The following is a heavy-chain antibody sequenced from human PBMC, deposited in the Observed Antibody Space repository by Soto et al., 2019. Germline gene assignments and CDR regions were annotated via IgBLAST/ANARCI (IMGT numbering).Heavy chain of an antibody. V-gene: IGHV3-33*01. D-gene: IGHD2-15*01. CDR3: ARDVLVVAATDTAMVTHYYGMDV. Sequence: GGSLRLSCAASGFTFSSYGMHWVRQAPGKGLEWVAVIWYDGSNKYYADSVKGRFTISRDNSKNTLYLQMNSLRAEDTAVYYCARDVLVVAATDTAMVTHYYGMDVWGQGTTVTVSS. J-gene: IGHJ6*02. CDR2: IWYDGSNK. CDR1: GFTFSSYG.